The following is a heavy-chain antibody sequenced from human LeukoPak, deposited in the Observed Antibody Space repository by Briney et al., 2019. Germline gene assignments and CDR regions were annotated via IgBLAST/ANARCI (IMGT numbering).Heavy chain of an antibody. D-gene: IGHD6-19*01. V-gene: IGHV3-64*01. J-gene: IGHJ6*02. CDR3: ARDGIAVAGTDYYYYGMDV. Sequence: GGSLRLSCAASGFTFSSYAMSWVRQAPGKGLEYVSAISSNGGSTYYANSVKGRFTISRDNSKNTLYLQMGSLRAEDMAVYYCARDGIAVAGTDYYYYGMDVWGQGTTVTVSS. CDR1: GFTFSSYA. CDR2: ISSNGGST.